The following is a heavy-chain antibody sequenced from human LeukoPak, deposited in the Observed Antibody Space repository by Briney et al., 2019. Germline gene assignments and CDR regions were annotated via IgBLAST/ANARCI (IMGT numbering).Heavy chain of an antibody. CDR3: ARGFIDSGSYSNDY. CDR2: MNPNSGNT. V-gene: IGHV1-8*01. Sequence: ASVKVSCKASGYTFTSYDINWVRQAPGQGLEWMGWMNPNSGNTGYAQKFQGRVTMTRNTSISTAYMELSSLRSEDTAVYYCARGFIDSGSYSNDYWGQGTLVTVSS. J-gene: IGHJ4*02. CDR1: GYTFTSYD. D-gene: IGHD1-26*01.